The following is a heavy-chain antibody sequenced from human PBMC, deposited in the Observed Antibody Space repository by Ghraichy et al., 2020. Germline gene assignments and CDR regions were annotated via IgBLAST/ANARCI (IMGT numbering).Heavy chain of an antibody. J-gene: IGHJ6*02. D-gene: IGHD3-10*01. CDR3: ARDPPRGYGMDV. CDR2: ISSSSSYI. CDR1: GFTFSSYS. Sequence: GSLRLSCAASGFTFSSYSMNWVRQAPGKGLEWVSSISSSSSYIYYADSVKGRFTISRDNAKNSLYLQMNSLRAEDTAVYYCARDPPRGYGMDVWGQGTTVTVSS. V-gene: IGHV3-21*01.